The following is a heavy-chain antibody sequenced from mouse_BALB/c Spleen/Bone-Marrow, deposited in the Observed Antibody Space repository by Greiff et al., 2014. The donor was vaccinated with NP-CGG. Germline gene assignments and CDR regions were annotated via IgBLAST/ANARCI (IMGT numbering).Heavy chain of an antibody. J-gene: IGHJ4*01. V-gene: IGHV5-17*02. Sequence: EVKVEESGGGLVQPGGSRKLSCAASGFTFSSFGMHWVRQAPEKGLEWVAYISSGSSTIYYADTVKGRFTISRDNPKNTLFLQMTSLRSEDTAMYYCAAITTVAARYAMDYWGQGTSVTVSS. CDR2: ISSGSSTI. CDR1: GFTFSSFG. CDR3: AAITTVAARYAMDY. D-gene: IGHD1-1*01.